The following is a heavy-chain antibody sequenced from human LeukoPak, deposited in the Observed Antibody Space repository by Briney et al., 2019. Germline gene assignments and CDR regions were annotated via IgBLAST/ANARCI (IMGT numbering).Heavy chain of an antibody. V-gene: IGHV3-7*01. CDR3: ARRPFGADY. J-gene: IGHJ4*02. CDR2: INQDESKK. D-gene: IGHD3-10*01. Sequence: PGGSLRLSCAASGFTFNTYWMSWVRQAPGKGLEWVANINQDESKKYYVDSVKGRFTISRDNAKNSLYLQMNSLRAEDTAVYYCARRPFGADYWGQGTLVTVSS. CDR1: GFTFNTYW.